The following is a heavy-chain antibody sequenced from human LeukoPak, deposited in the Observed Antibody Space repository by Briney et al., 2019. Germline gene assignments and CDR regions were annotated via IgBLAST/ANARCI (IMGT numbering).Heavy chain of an antibody. CDR3: ARERAERFYYGSGSSYNGCELDC. J-gene: IGHJ4*02. CDR1: GGSISSGSYF. CDR2: VYSSGSA. V-gene: IGHV4-61*02. Sequence: SQTLSLTCTVSGGSISSGSYFWSWIRQPAGKGLEWIGRVYSSGSANYNPSLERRVSISVDTSKNQFSLKLSSVTAADTAVYYCARERAERFYYGSGSSYNGCELDCWGQGTLVTVSS. D-gene: IGHD3-10*01.